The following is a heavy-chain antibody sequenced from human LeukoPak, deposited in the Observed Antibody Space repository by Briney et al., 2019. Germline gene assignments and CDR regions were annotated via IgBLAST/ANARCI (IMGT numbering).Heavy chain of an antibody. D-gene: IGHD3-10*01. V-gene: IGHV3-30*02. CDR2: IRYDGSNK. CDR3: AKDQDYYGSGSLDY. Sequence: PGGSLRLSCAASGFTFSSYGMHWVRQAPGKGLEWVAFIRYDGSNKYYADSVKGRFTISRDNSKNTLYLQMNSLRAEDTAVYYCAKDQDYYGSGSLDYWGQGTLVTVSS. J-gene: IGHJ4*02. CDR1: GFTFSSYG.